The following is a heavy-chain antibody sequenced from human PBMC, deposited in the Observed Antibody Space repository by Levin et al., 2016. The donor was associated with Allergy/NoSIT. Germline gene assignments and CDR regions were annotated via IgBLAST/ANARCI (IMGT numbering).Heavy chain of an antibody. D-gene: IGHD3-10*01. Sequence: GGSLRLSCAASGFTFDDYGMSWVRQAPGKGLEWVAVISYDGSNKYYADSVKGRFTISRDNSKSTLYLQMNSLRAEDTAVYYCARVQIYGSGSLMCDYWGQGIQVTVSS. CDR2: ISYDGSNK. CDR1: GFTFDDYG. CDR3: ARVQIYGSGSLMCDY. V-gene: IGHV3-30*03. J-gene: IGHJ4*02.